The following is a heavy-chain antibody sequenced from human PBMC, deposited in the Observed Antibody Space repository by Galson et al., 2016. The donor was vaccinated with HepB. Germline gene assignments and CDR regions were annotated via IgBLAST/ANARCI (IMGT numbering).Heavy chain of an antibody. D-gene: IGHD2-2*01. CDR1: GFTFSSYA. Sequence: SLRLSCAASGFTFSSYALNWVRQAPGKGLEWVSVISGSSSSIYYADSVKGRFTVSRGNSKNTVFLQMNSLRAEDTAVYYCARVRCISPTCHDFDCWGQGTLVTVSS. V-gene: IGHV3-23*01. CDR2: ISGSSSSI. CDR3: ARVRCISPTCHDFDC. J-gene: IGHJ4*02.